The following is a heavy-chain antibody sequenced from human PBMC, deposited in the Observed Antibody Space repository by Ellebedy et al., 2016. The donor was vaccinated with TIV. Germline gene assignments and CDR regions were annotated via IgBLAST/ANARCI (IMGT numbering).Heavy chain of an antibody. CDR2: MSSIGNT. Sequence: MPSETLSLTCTVSADSISSYYWTWIRQPPGNGLEWIGYMSSIGNTNYNPSLKSRVTMSIDTSKNQFSLNLSFVTAADTAVYYCAREGITMCGLLLSTGSLDVWGPGTTVTVTS. CDR1: ADSISSYY. CDR3: AREGITMCGLLLSTGSLDV. D-gene: IGHD3-3*01. V-gene: IGHV4-59*12. J-gene: IGHJ6*02.